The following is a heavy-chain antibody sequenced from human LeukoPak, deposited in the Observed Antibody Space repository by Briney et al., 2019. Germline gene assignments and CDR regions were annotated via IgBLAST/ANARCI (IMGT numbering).Heavy chain of an antibody. Sequence: PGGSLRLSCAASGFTFSSYAMHWVRQAPGKGLEWVAVISYDGSNKYYADSVKGRFTISRDNSKNTLYLQMNSLRAEDTAVYYCARAGGYCTNGACPIDYWGQGTLVTVSS. J-gene: IGHJ4*02. CDR2: ISYDGSNK. V-gene: IGHV3-30-3*01. CDR3: ARAGGYCTNGACPIDY. CDR1: GFTFSSYA. D-gene: IGHD2-8*01.